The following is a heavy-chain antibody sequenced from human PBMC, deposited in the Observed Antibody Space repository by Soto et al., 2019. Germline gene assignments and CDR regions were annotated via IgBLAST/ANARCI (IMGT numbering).Heavy chain of an antibody. V-gene: IGHV4-30-4*08. J-gene: IGHJ6*02. CDR1: GGSISSYY. CDR2: IYYSGST. Sequence: PSETLSLTCTVSGGSISSYYWSWIRQPPGKGLEWIGYIYYSGSTYYNPSLKSRVTISVDTSKNQFSLKLSSVTAADTAVYYCARVARYYYGMDVWGQGTTVTVSS. CDR3: ARVARYYYGMDV.